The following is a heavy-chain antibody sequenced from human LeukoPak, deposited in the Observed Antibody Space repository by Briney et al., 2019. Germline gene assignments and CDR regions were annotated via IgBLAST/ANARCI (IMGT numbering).Heavy chain of an antibody. D-gene: IGHD3-10*01. CDR3: ARGFGDYGMDV. Sequence: PGGSLRLSCAASGFSFSSYSMNWVRQAPGKGLEWVSSISSSSSYIYYADSVKGRFTISRDNAKNSLYLQMNSLRAEDTAVYYCARGFGDYGMDVWGQGTTVTVSS. J-gene: IGHJ6*02. V-gene: IGHV3-21*01. CDR2: ISSSSSYI. CDR1: GFSFSSYS.